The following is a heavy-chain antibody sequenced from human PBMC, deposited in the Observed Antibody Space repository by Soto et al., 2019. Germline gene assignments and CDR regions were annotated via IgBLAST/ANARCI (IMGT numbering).Heavy chain of an antibody. CDR3: AKDAIMVSSSFNYFDF. J-gene: IGHJ4*02. D-gene: IGHD6-13*01. CDR1: GFIASIYA. V-gene: IGHV3-23*01. Sequence: PGGSMRLSSVVSGFIASIYAVGWVRPPQGKGLEWVSGISGSGGATSYADSVKGRFTISRDNSKNTLYLQMNSLSAEDTAIYYCAKDAIMVSSSFNYFDFWGQGALVTVSS. CDR2: ISGSGGAT.